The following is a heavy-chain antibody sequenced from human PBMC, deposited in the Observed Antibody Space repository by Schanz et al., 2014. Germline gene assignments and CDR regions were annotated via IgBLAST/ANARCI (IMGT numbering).Heavy chain of an antibody. V-gene: IGHV1-18*01. CDR3: IQSPVPMAFDM. CDR2: ISADNGNT. J-gene: IGHJ3*02. CDR1: GYTFTSYG. Sequence: QVQLVQSGAEVKNPGASVKVSCKASGYTFTSYGISWVRQAPGQGLEWMGWISADNGNTNYAQRLQGRVTMTTDTSTSTAYMELSRLGYEDTAVYYCIQSPVPMAFDMWGQGTKVTVSS.